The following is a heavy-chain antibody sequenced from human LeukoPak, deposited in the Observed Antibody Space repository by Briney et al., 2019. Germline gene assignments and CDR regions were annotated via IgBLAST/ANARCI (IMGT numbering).Heavy chain of an antibody. Sequence: GGSLRLSCAASGFTFRSYSMNWVRQAPGEGLEWVSSISSTSSYIYYADSVKGRFTISRDNAKNSLYLQMNSLRAEDTAVYYCARRPFPSTTVTTSYYYMDVWGKGTTVTVSS. V-gene: IGHV3-21*01. CDR3: ARRPFPSTTVTTSYYYMDV. D-gene: IGHD4-11*01. CDR1: GFTFRSYS. J-gene: IGHJ6*03. CDR2: ISSTSSYI.